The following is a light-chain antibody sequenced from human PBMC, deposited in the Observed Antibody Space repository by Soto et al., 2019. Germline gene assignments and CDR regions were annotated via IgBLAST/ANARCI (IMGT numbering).Light chain of an antibody. CDR3: QQYDNLPYT. CDR2: DAS. Sequence: DIQMTQSPSSLSASVGGRVTITCQASQDVDTHLNWYQQKPGKAPKLLMFDASKLETGVPSRFRGSGSGTYFTFTISSLQPEDIATYYCQQYDNLPYTFGQGTKVDIK. V-gene: IGKV1-33*01. J-gene: IGKJ2*01. CDR1: QDVDTH.